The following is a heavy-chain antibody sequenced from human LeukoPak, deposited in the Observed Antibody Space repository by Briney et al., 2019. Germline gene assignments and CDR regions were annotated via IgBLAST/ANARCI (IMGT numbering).Heavy chain of an antibody. CDR1: GFTFSSYS. D-gene: IGHD5-18*01. V-gene: IGHV3-48*04. CDR2: ISSSSSTI. Sequence: GGSLRLSCAASGFTFSSYSMNWVRQAPGKGLEWVSYISSSSSTIYYADSVKGRFTISRDNAKNSLYLQMNSLRAEDTALYYCAKDRGYSYGLGVDYWGQGTLVTVFS. CDR3: AKDRGYSYGLGVDY. J-gene: IGHJ4*02.